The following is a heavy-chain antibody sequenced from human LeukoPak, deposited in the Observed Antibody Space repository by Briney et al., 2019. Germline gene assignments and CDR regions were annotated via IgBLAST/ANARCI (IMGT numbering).Heavy chain of an antibody. CDR3: ARSNGAADS. D-gene: IGHD3-10*01. CDR2: IKNDGRST. J-gene: IGHJ4*02. V-gene: IGHV3-74*01. CDR1: GFTFNKYW. Sequence: GGSLRLSWAASGFTFNKYWMYRVRQPPGKGLEWISLIKNDGRSTTYADSVKGRFTISRNNGKSMLYLQMNGLRAEDTALYYCARSNGAADSWGQGTLVTVSS.